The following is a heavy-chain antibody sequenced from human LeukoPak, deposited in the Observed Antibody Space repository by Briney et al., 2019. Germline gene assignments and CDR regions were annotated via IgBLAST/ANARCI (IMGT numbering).Heavy chain of an antibody. J-gene: IGHJ3*02. CDR3: ARYSGSYPHDAFDI. V-gene: IGHV4-59*01. CDR1: GASISTYY. Sequence: PSETLSLTCSVSGASISTYYWSWIRQPPGKGLEWIGYIYYSGSTSYNPSLKSRVTISVDTSKNHFSLKLSSVTAADTAMYYCARYSGSYPHDAFDIWGQGTMVTVSS. CDR2: IYYSGST. D-gene: IGHD1-26*01.